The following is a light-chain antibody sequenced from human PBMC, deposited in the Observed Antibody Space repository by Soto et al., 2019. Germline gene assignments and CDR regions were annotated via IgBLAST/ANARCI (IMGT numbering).Light chain of an antibody. CDR3: QQHSSSST. Sequence: DIQMTQSPSTVSASIGGRVIITCRASQSISSWLAWYQQKPGKAPKLLIYKASSLQSGVPARFSGRGYGTQFALTMSCRQPDDFASYYCQQHSSSSTFGQGTKMEMK. V-gene: IGKV1-5*03. CDR2: KAS. CDR1: QSISSW. J-gene: IGKJ1*01.